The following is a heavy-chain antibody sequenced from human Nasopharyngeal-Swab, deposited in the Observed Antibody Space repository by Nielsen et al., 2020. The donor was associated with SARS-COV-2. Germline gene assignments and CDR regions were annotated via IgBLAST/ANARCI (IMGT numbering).Heavy chain of an antibody. CDR3: ARERVTDKYFDY. CDR2: IYYSGST. J-gene: IGHJ4*02. V-gene: IGHV4-61*08. D-gene: IGHD2-21*02. Sequence: GSLRLSCTVSGGSISSGGYYWSWIRQPPGKGLEWIGYIYYSGSTNYNPSLKSRVTISVDTSKNQFSLKLSSVAAADTAVYYCARERVTDKYFDYWGQGTLVTVSS. CDR1: GGSISSGGYY.